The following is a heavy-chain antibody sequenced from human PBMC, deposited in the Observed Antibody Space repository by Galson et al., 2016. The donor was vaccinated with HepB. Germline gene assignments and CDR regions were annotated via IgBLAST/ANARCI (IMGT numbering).Heavy chain of an antibody. Sequence: SLRLSCAASGFTFRSYAMHWVRQAPGKGLEWVGVISSDGNHNYYAVSVRGRVTISRDNSKNQLYLQMNIRTTEDTAIYYCARVAEAVAAKYYLDYWGQGALVTVSS. D-gene: IGHD6-19*01. J-gene: IGHJ4*02. CDR3: ARVAEAVAAKYYLDY. CDR2: ISSDGNHN. CDR1: GFTFRSYA. V-gene: IGHV3-30-3*01.